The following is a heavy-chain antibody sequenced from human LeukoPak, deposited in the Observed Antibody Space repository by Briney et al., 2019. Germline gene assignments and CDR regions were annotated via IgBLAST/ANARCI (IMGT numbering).Heavy chain of an antibody. J-gene: IGHJ3*02. CDR2: INSDGSST. V-gene: IGHV3-74*01. D-gene: IGHD1-26*01. CDR1: GFTFSSYW. CDR3: ARDLGWELRRGAFDI. Sequence: GGSLRLSCAASGFTFSSYWMHWVRQAPGKGLVWVSRINSDGSSTSYADSVKGRFTISRDNAKNSLYLQMNSLRAEDTAVYYCARDLGWELRRGAFDIWGQGTVVTVSS.